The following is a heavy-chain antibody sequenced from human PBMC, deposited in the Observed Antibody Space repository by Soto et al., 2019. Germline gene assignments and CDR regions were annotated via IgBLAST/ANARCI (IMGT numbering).Heavy chain of an antibody. CDR2: ISAYNGNT. Sequence: QVQLVQSGAEVKKPGASVKVSCKASGYTFTNYGISWVRQAPGQGLEWMGWISAYNGNTKSAQRLQGRVTMTTDTSTTTAYMELRSLRSDDTAVYYCARDDSGSGSYYNWGQGTLVTVSS. J-gene: IGHJ4*02. CDR1: GYTFTNYG. CDR3: ARDDSGSGSYYN. D-gene: IGHD3-10*01. V-gene: IGHV1-18*01.